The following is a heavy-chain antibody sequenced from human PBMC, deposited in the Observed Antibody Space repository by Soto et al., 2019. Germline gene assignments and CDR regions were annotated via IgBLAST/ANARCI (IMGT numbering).Heavy chain of an antibody. D-gene: IGHD1-26*01. Sequence: EVQLLESGGGLVQPGGSLRLSCVASGFTFSNYAMSWVRQAPGKGLEWVAAISASGGATLYADSVKGRLTISRDNPQNTLFVQMNSLRAEDTAVYYCAKDVEGGKYYRGAFDYWGPGALVSVSS. CDR1: GFTFSNYA. V-gene: IGHV3-23*01. CDR2: ISASGGAT. CDR3: AKDVEGGKYYRGAFDY. J-gene: IGHJ4*02.